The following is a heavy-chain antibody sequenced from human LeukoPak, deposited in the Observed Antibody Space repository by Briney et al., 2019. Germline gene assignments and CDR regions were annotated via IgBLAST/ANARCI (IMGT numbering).Heavy chain of an antibody. D-gene: IGHD3-9*01. CDR3: ARVCRDILTGYYAWSRVWFDP. J-gene: IGHJ5*02. CDR2: IYHSGST. V-gene: IGHV4-38-2*02. Sequence: PSETLSLTCTVSGYSISSGYYWGWIRPPPGKGLEWIGSIYHSGSTYYNPSLKSRVTISVDTSKNQFSLKLSSVTAADTAVYYCARVCRDILTGYYAWSRVWFDPWGQGTLVTVSS. CDR1: GYSISSGYY.